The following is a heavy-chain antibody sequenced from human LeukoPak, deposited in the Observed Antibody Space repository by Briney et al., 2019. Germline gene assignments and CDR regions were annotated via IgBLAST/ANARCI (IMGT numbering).Heavy chain of an antibody. CDR1: GYTFTSYG. Sequence: VASVKVSCKASGYTFTSYGISWVRQAPGQGLEWMGWISAYNGNTNYAQKLQGRVTMTTDTSTSTAYMELRSLRSDDTAVYYCARDRFDSNYPEPSDYWGQGTLVTVSS. CDR3: ARDRFDSNYPEPSDY. V-gene: IGHV1-18*01. J-gene: IGHJ4*02. CDR2: ISAYNGNT. D-gene: IGHD4-11*01.